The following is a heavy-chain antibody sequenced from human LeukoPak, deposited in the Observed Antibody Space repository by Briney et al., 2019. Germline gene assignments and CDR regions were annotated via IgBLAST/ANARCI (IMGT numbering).Heavy chain of an antibody. CDR3: ARGSFGYYYGSGSRGYFQH. CDR1: GFTFSSYA. J-gene: IGHJ1*01. D-gene: IGHD3-10*01. Sequence: AGSLRLSCAASGFTFSSYAMSWLRQAPGKGLEWVLGISDSGGSTYYADSVKGRFTISRDNSKNALYLQMNSLRAEDTALYYCARGSFGYYYGSGSRGYFQHWGQGTLVTVSS. V-gene: IGHV3-23*01. CDR2: ISDSGGST.